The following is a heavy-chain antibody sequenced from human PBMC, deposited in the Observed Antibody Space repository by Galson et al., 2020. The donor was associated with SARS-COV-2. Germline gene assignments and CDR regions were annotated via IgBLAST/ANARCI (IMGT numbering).Heavy chain of an antibody. D-gene: IGHD1-20*01. Sequence: LGESLKISCVASGFTFSNYVMHWVRQAPGKGLEWVAVTSYDGTKKYYADSVKGRFTFSRDNSKNTAHLQMNSLGPEDTAVYYCAREYIPGSRSAVLPGYNYGMDVWGQGTTVTVPS. CDR3: AREYIPGSRSAVLPGYNYGMDV. J-gene: IGHJ6*02. CDR2: TSYDGTKK. V-gene: IGHV3-30*03. CDR1: GFTFSNYV.